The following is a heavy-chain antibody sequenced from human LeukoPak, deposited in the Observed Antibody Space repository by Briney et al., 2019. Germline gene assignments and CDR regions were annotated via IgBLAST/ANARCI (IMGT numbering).Heavy chain of an antibody. Sequence: GGSLRLSCAASGFTFSSYWMSWVRQAPGKGLEWVANIKQDGNEKYYLDSVKGRFTISRDNAKNSLYLQMNSLRAEDTAVYYCARKTYYYDSSGLGWFDPWGQGTLVTVSS. D-gene: IGHD3-22*01. V-gene: IGHV3-7*01. J-gene: IGHJ5*02. CDR1: GFTFSSYW. CDR3: ARKTYYYDSSGLGWFDP. CDR2: IKQDGNEK.